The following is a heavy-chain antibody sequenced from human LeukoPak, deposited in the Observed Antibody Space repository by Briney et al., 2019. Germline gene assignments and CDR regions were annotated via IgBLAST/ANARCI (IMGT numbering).Heavy chain of an antibody. D-gene: IGHD3-10*01. J-gene: IGHJ4*02. CDR3: ARVADYYVSGHFDF. CDR1: GFTVSGNY. CDR2: IYSGGNT. V-gene: IGHV3-53*01. Sequence: GGSLKLSCEASGFTVSGNYMIWVRQTPGQRLEWVCLIYSGGNTYYTDSVKGRFTISRDNSENTLYLQMNSLRTEDTAVYYCARVADYYVSGHFDFWGQGTLVTVS.